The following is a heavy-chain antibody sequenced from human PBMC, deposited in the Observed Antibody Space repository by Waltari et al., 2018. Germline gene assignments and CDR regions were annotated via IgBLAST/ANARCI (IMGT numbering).Heavy chain of an antibody. CDR3: VRDQLPTDSSGYSADYFDR. CDR2: IHHSGSA. J-gene: IGHJ4*02. V-gene: IGHV4-38-2*02. CDR1: GYSIRSGYH. D-gene: IGHD3-22*01. Sequence: QVHLQESGPGPVNPSETLSLTCAVSGYSIRSGYHWGWIRRTPGKGLEWIGSIHHSGSASYSASITSRVTLSLDTSENRFSLKMSSVTAADTVIDYCVRDQLPTDSSGYSADYFDRWGQGTLVTVSS.